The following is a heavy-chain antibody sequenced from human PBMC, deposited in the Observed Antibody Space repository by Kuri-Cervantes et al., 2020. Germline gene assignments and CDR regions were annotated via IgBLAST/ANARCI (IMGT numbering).Heavy chain of an antibody. CDR2: ISWNSGSI. D-gene: IGHD6-13*01. V-gene: IGHV3-9*01. CDR3: AKDNRIPRCSSSWNDWYFDL. J-gene: IGHJ2*01. Sequence: SLKISCAASGFTFDDYAMHWVRQAPGKGLEWVSGISWNSGSIGYADSVKGRFTISRDNAKNSLYLQMNSLRAEDTALYYCAKDNRIPRCSSSWNDWYFDLWGRGTLVTVSS. CDR1: GFTFDDYA.